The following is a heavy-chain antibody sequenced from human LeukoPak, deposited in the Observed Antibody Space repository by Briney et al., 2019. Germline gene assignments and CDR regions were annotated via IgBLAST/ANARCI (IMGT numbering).Heavy chain of an antibody. Sequence: GGSLRLSCAASGFTFSNAWMSWVRQAPGKGLQWVGRIKSKTDGGTTDYAAPVKGRFTISRDDSKNTLYLQMNSLKTEDTAVYYCTTDVGYCSSTSCFDYWGQRTPVTVSS. CDR1: GFTFSNAW. CDR2: IKSKTDGGTT. D-gene: IGHD2-2*01. CDR3: TTDVGYCSSTSCFDY. V-gene: IGHV3-15*01. J-gene: IGHJ4*02.